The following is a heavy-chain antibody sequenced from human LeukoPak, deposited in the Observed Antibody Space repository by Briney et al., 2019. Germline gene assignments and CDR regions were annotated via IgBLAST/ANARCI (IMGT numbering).Heavy chain of an antibody. V-gene: IGHV6-1*01. Sequence: SQTLSLTCAISGDSVSSNSAAWNWIRQSPSRGLERLGRTYYRSKWYNDYAVSVKSRITINPDTSKNQFSLQLNSVTAADTAVYYCARTPTHDPPGIAAAVHYYGMDVWGQGTTVTVSS. CDR1: GDSVSSNSAA. CDR2: TYYRSKWYN. CDR3: ARTPTHDPPGIAAAVHYYGMDV. J-gene: IGHJ6*02. D-gene: IGHD6-13*01.